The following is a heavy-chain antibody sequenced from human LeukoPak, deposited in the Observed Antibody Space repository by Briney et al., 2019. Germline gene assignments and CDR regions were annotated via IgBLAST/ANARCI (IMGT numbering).Heavy chain of an antibody. Sequence: SGTLSLTCVVSGDSIGSSNWWTWVRPPPGKGLEGIGEIYYTGDTNYNPSLKSRLTISVDKSKNHFSLNLTSVTAADTAVYYCARGWATGSLGYYYYGMDVWGKGTTVIVSS. V-gene: IGHV4-4*02. J-gene: IGHJ6*04. CDR3: ARGWATGSLGYYYYGMDV. CDR2: IYYTGDT. D-gene: IGHD3-16*01. CDR1: GDSIGSSNW.